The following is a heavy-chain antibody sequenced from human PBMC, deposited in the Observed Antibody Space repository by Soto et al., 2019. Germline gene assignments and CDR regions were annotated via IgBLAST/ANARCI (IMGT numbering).Heavy chain of an antibody. CDR2: ISAYNCNT. CDR3: SRTEFSGWYSNYYCGMAV. J-gene: IGHJ6*02. D-gene: IGHD6-19*01. Sequence: QVQLVQSGAEVKKPGASVNVSCKASGYTFTSYGISWVRQAPGQGLEWMGWISAYNCNTNYAQKLQGRVTMTTDTYTSTAYRELTSMRSDDTAVYYCSRTEFSGWYSNYYCGMAVWGHGTTVTVSS. V-gene: IGHV1-18*01. CDR1: GYTFTSYG.